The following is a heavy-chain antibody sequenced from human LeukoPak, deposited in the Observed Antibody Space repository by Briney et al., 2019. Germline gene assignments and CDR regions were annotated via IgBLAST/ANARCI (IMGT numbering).Heavy chain of an antibody. CDR2: IYNSGST. Sequence: GGSLRLSCAASGFTFSSYGMHWVRQAPGKGLEWVSVIYNSGSTYYADSVKGRFTISRDNSKNTLYLQMNSLRAEDTAVYYRARESYGDYWGQGTLVTVSS. CDR3: ARESYGDY. J-gene: IGHJ4*02. D-gene: IGHD1-26*01. CDR1: GFTFSSYG. V-gene: IGHV3-53*01.